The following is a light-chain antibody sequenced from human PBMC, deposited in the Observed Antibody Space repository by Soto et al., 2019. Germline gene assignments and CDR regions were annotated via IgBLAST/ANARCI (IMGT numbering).Light chain of an antibody. CDR3: QQYNSYSGIT. V-gene: IGKV1-5*03. J-gene: IGKJ5*01. CDR2: KAS. Sequence: DIQMTQSPSTLSASVGDRVTITCRASQSISSWLAWYQQKPGKAPKLLIYKASSLESGVPSRFSCSGSGTEFTLTISSLQPDDFATYYCQQYNSYSGITFGQGTRLEIK. CDR1: QSISSW.